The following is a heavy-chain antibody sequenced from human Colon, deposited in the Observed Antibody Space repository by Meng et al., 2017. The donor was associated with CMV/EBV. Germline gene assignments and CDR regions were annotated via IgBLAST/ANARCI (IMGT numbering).Heavy chain of an antibody. Sequence: SETLSLTCTVSGGSNSNSSYYWVWIRQPPGKGLEWVGCMYYSGSTVYSPSLKCRVTMSVNTSKNQFSLKLSSVTTADTAVYYCARDRSVEFFDSWGQGTLVTVSS. J-gene: IGHJ4*02. CDR3: ARDRSVEFFDS. CDR1: GGSNSNSSYY. CDR2: MYYSGST. D-gene: IGHD1-26*01. V-gene: IGHV4-39*07.